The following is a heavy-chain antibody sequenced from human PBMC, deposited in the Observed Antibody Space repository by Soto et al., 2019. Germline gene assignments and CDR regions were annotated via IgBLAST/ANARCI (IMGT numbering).Heavy chain of an antibody. J-gene: IGHJ4*02. CDR3: ARGRYLDSSDYWVANLPFDH. Sequence: GGPLRLSFAASGFTFNSYVMTWVRQAPGEGLEWVSSISRSGRGSAYYADSVKGRFTISRDNSENTLFLQMNNLREKDTALYYCARGRYLDSSDYWVANLPFDHWGLGTLVTVSS. CDR2: ISRSGRGSA. D-gene: IGHD3-22*01. CDR1: GFTFNSYV. V-gene: IGHV3-23*01.